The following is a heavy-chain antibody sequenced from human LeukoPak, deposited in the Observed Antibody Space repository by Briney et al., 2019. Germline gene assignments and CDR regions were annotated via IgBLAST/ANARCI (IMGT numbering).Heavy chain of an antibody. V-gene: IGHV4-4*02. CDR1: GFTFSSYSM. J-gene: IGHJ4*02. Sequence: GSLRLSCAVSGFTFSSYSMNWVRQAPGKGLEWIGEIYHSGSTNYNPSLKSRVTISVDKSKNHFSLKLSSVTAADAALYYCARKGTTAGYYFDYWGQGTLVTVSS. D-gene: IGHD4-17*01. CDR3: ARKGTTAGYYFDY. CDR2: IYHSGST.